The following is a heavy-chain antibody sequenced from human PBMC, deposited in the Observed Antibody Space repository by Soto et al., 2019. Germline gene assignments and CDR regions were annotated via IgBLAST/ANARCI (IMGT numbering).Heavy chain of an antibody. CDR3: AAGFGGYYYGMDV. Sequence: SVKVSCKASGFTFTSSAVQWVRQARGQRLEWIGWIVVGSGNTNYAQKFQERVTITRDMSTSTAYMGLSSLRSEDTAVYYCAAGFGGYYYGMDVWGQGTTVTVSS. V-gene: IGHV1-58*01. D-gene: IGHD2-15*01. CDR2: IVVGSGNT. J-gene: IGHJ6*02. CDR1: GFTFTSSA.